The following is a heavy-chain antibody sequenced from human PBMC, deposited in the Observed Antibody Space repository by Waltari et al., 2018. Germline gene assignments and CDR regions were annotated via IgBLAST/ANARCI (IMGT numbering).Heavy chain of an antibody. J-gene: IGHJ3*02. CDR1: GFTFDDYA. CDR2: ISWNSGSI. Sequence: EVQLVESGGGLVQPGRSLRLSCAASGFTFDDYAMHWVRQAPGKGLEWVSGISWNSGSIGYADYVKGRFTISRDNAKNSLYLQMNSLRAEDMALYYCAKDISSGWTPHGAFDIWGQGTMVTVSS. CDR3: AKDISSGWTPHGAFDI. V-gene: IGHV3-9*03. D-gene: IGHD6-19*01.